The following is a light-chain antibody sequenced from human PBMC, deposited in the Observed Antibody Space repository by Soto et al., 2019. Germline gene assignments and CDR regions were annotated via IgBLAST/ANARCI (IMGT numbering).Light chain of an antibody. V-gene: IGKV3-20*01. CDR3: RQYGRSLGFA. CDR1: QTISTW. CDR2: GAS. J-gene: IGKJ4*01. Sequence: TQSAPTLSAALGYRVTITCRASQTISTWMAWYQQKPGQAPRLLIYGASSRATGIPDRFSGSGSGTDFTLTISRLEPEDFAVYYCRQYGRSLGFAFGGGTKVDIK.